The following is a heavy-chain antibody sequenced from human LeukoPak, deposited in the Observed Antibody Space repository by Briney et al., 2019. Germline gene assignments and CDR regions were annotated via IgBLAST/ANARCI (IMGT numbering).Heavy chain of an antibody. J-gene: IGHJ4*02. Sequence: PGGSLRLSCAASRFTFSSYGMHWVRQAPGRGLEWVAVISYDGSNRNHADSVKGRFTISRDNSKNTLYLQMNSLRPEDTAVYYCAKSCLDTYYDTLTGSDYWGQGTLVTVSS. CDR3: AKSCLDTYYDTLTGSDY. V-gene: IGHV3-30*18. CDR1: RFTFSSYG. CDR2: ISYDGSNR. D-gene: IGHD3-9*01.